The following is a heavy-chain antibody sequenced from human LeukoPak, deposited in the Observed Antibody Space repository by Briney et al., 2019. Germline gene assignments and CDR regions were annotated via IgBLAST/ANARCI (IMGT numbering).Heavy chain of an antibody. CDR1: GYSFTSYW. D-gene: IGHD1-26*01. CDR3: ARGSGSYHTAYMN. J-gene: IGHJ4*02. V-gene: IGHV5-51*01. CDR2: IYPGDSDT. Sequence: GESLKISCKCSGYSFTSYWIGWVRQMPGKGLEWMGIIYPGDSDTRYSPSFQGQVTISADKSLSTAYLQWSSLKASDTAMYYCARGSGSYHTAYMNWGQGSPATVSS.